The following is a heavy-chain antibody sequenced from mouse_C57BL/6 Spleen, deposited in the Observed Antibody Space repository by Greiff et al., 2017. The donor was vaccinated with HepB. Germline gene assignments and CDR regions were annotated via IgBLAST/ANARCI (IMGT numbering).Heavy chain of an antibody. CDR2: IDPSDSET. CDR3: ARGDSNYVTY. V-gene: IGHV1-52*01. D-gene: IGHD2-5*01. Sequence: VQLQQPGAELVRPGSSVKLSCKASGYTFTSYWMHWVKQRPIQGLEWIGNIDPSDSETHYNQKFKDKATLTVDKSSSTAYMQLSSLTSEDSAVYYCARGDSNYVTYWGQGTLVTVSA. J-gene: IGHJ3*01. CDR1: GYTFTSYW.